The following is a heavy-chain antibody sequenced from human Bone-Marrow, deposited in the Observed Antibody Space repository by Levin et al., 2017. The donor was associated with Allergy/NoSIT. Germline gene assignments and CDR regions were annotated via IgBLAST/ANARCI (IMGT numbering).Heavy chain of an antibody. CDR2: SDPEDGET. V-gene: IGHV1-24*01. D-gene: IGHD6-13*01. CDR3: ATHAGSSWRPLAGFDY. CDR1: GYSLSELF. J-gene: IGHJ4*02. Sequence: ASVKVSCKVSGYSLSELFMQWVRQAPGKGLEWMGGSDPEDGETIYAQKFQGRVTLTEDTSTDTAYLELSSLRSDDTAVYYCATHAGSSWRPLAGFDYWGQGTLVTVSS.